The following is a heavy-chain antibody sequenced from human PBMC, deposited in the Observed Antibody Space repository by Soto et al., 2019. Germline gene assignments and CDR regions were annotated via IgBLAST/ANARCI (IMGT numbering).Heavy chain of an antibody. J-gene: IGHJ6*02. CDR2: ISGSGGST. CDR1: GFTFSSYA. D-gene: IGHD1-26*01. Sequence: EVQLLESGGGLVQPGGSLRLSCAGSGFTFSSYAMSWVRQAPRKGLEWVSGISGSGGSTYYADSVKGPFTISRDNSKNTLDLQMNSLRADDTAVFDCATTRAGGGYRFYNGMDVWGQGTTVTVSS. CDR3: ATTRAGGGYRFYNGMDV. V-gene: IGHV3-23*01.